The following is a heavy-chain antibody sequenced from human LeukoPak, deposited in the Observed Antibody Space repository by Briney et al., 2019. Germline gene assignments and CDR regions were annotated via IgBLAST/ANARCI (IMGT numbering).Heavy chain of an antibody. CDR3: ASPGGDPMWYFDL. D-gene: IGHD2-21*02. V-gene: IGHV4-59*12. J-gene: IGHJ2*01. Sequence: SETLSLTCTVSGGSISSYYWSWIRQPPGKGLEWIGYIYYSGSTNYNPSLKSRVTISVDTSKNQFSLKLSSVTAADTAVYYCASPGGDPMWYFDLWGRGTLVTVSS. CDR1: GGSISSYY. CDR2: IYYSGST.